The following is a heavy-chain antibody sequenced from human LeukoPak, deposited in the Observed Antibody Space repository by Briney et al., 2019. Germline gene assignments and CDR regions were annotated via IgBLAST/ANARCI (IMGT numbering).Heavy chain of an antibody. CDR2: IKEDGSEK. Sequence: GGSLRLSCEASGFTFSNYWMSWVRQAPGKGLEWVANIKEDGSEKYHVDSVMGRFTISRDNAKNSLYLQMNSLRVEDTAVYYCARDKELGYQRGSSFDYWGQGTLLTVSS. J-gene: IGHJ4*02. V-gene: IGHV3-7*01. D-gene: IGHD1-7*01. CDR1: GFTFSNYW. CDR3: ARDKELGYQRGSSFDY.